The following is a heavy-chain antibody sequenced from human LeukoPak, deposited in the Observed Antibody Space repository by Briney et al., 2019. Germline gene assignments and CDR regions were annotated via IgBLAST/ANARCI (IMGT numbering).Heavy chain of an antibody. V-gene: IGHV4-39*07. J-gene: IGHJ3*02. CDR2: IYYSGNT. D-gene: IGHD5-24*01. CDR3: ARHRDNWVARGWFDI. Sequence: SETLSLTCTVSGGSINSDSDYRGWIRQPPGKGLELIGNIYYSGNTYYNPSLKSRVTISLDTSKNQFSLKLSSVTAADTAVYYCARHRDNWVARGWFDIWGQGTMVTVSS. CDR1: GGSINSDSDY.